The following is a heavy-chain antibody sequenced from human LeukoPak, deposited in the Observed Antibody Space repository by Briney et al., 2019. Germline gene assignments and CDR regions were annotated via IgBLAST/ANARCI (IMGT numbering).Heavy chain of an antibody. CDR1: GGSISSYY. J-gene: IGHJ4*02. CDR2: IYYSGST. CDR3: ARLGNRDGYNYFLDY. D-gene: IGHD5-12*01. Sequence: SETLSLTCTVSGGSISSYYWSWIRQPPGKGLEWIGYIYYSGSTNYNPSLKSRVTISVDTSKNQFSLKLSSVTAADTAVYYCARLGNRDGYNYFLDYWGQGTLVTVSS. V-gene: IGHV4-59*08.